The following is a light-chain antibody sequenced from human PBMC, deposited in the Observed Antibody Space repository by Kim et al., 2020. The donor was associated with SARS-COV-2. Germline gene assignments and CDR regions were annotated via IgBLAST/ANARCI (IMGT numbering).Light chain of an antibody. V-gene: IGKV3D-15*01. Sequence: EIVMTQSPVTLSVSPGERATLSCRASQSIGSNLAWYQQKSGQAPRLLISGASIRATCIPVRFSGSGSGTEFTLTISGLQSEDFAVYYCQQYGNWPPYTFGQGTKLEI. CDR1: QSIGSN. CDR2: GAS. CDR3: QQYGNWPPYT. J-gene: IGKJ2*01.